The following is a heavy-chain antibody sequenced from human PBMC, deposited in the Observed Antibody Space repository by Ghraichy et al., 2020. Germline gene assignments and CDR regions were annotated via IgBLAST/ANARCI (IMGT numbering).Heavy chain of an antibody. D-gene: IGHD3-9*01. Sequence: SQTLSLTCTVSGGSISSYYWSWIRQPAGKGLEWIGRIYTSGSTNYNPSLKSRVTMSVDTSKNQFSLKLSSVTAADTAVYYCARESWADILTGYLIWFDPWGQGTLVTVSS. CDR2: IYTSGST. CDR1: GGSISSYY. V-gene: IGHV4-4*07. CDR3: ARESWADILTGYLIWFDP. J-gene: IGHJ5*02.